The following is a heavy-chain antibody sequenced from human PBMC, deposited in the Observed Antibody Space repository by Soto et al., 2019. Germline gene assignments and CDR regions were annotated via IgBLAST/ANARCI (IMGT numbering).Heavy chain of an antibody. V-gene: IGHV4-34*01. Sequence: SETLSLTCAVYGGSFSGYYWSWIRQPPGKGLEWIGEINHSGSTNYNPSLKSRVTISVDTSKNQFSLKLSSVTAADTAVYYCARADCTNGVCRTYYDAFDIWGQGTMVTVS. CDR3: ARADCTNGVCRTYYDAFDI. D-gene: IGHD2-8*01. CDR1: GGSFSGYY. CDR2: INHSGST. J-gene: IGHJ3*02.